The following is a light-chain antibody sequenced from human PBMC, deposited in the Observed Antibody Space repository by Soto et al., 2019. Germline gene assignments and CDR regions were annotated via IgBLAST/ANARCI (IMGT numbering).Light chain of an antibody. Sequence: DIQMTQSPPSLSASVGDRVTITCRASQSITRYLNWFQHKPGKAPKLLIYAASSLQSGVPSRFSGSGSGTDFTLTISSLQPEDFATDYFQQSFTTPFTFGPGTKVDIK. CDR2: AAS. J-gene: IGKJ3*01. CDR1: QSITRY. CDR3: QQSFTTPFT. V-gene: IGKV1-39*01.